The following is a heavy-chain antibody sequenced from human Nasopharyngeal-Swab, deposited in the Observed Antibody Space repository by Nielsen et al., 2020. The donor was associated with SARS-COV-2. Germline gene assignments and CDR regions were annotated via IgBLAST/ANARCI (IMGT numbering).Heavy chain of an antibody. J-gene: IGHJ6*03. CDR3: AKGLRVGSAYYFYYYMDV. V-gene: IGHV3-30*05. Sequence: GGSLRLSCATSGFTFRIYGMHWVRQAPGKGLEWVAVTSFDGSNKSYADSVKGRFTISKDYAQNTLYLHMNSPRAEDTAVYYCAKGLRVGSAYYFYYYMDVWGKGTTVTVSS. CDR1: GFTFRIYG. CDR2: TSFDGSNK. D-gene: IGHD1-26*01.